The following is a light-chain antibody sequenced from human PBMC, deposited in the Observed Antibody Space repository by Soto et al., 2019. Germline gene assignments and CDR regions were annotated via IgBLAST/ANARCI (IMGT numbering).Light chain of an antibody. CDR3: QHYVTSSIT. CDR2: GAS. CDR1: QSVTSTS. J-gene: IGKJ5*01. V-gene: IGKV3-20*01. Sequence: EIVLTQSPGTLSLSSGERATLSCKASQSVTSTSLAWYQQKPGQAPRPLMYGASSRATGTPDRISGGGSGTDFTLTISRLEPEDFAVYYCQHYVTSSITFGQGTRLE.